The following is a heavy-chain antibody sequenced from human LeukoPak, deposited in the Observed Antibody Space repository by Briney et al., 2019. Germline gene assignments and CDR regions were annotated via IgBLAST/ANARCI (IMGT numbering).Heavy chain of an antibody. CDR3: ARNDYGGNSGFR. V-gene: IGHV4-30-4*08. CDR1: GGSISSGDYY. Sequence: SETLSLTXTVSGGSISSGDYYWSWIGQPPGKGLQWIGYIYYSGSTYYNPSLKSRVTISVDTSKNQFSLKLSSVTAADTAVYYCARNDYGGNSGFRWGQGTLVTVSS. D-gene: IGHD4-23*01. J-gene: IGHJ4*02. CDR2: IYYSGST.